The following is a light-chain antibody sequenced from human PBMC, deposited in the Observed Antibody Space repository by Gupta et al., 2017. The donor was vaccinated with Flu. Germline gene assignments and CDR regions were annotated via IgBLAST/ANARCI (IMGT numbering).Light chain of an antibody. CDR1: QDINIF. Sequence: IQMTQSPSSLSGSVGDRVTITCQASQDINIFLNWYQQKPGKAPKLLIYDASNLQTGVPSRFSGSGSGTHFTFTISSLQPEDIATYYCQQYDDVPPATFGPGTKVDVK. CDR3: QQYDDVPPAT. J-gene: IGKJ3*01. V-gene: IGKV1-33*01. CDR2: DAS.